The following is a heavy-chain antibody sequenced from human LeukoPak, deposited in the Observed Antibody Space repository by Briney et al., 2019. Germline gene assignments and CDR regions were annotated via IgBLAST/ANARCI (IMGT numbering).Heavy chain of an antibody. V-gene: IGHV4-59*01. CDR1: GGSISSYY. D-gene: IGHD2-2*01. CDR3: ARGAYCSSINCYGFDY. J-gene: IGHJ4*02. CDR2: IYYSGST. Sequence: SETLSLTCTVSGGSISSYYWSWIRQPPGKGLEWIGYIYYSGSTNYNPSLKSRVTISVDTSKNQFSLKLSSVTAADTAVYYCARGAYCSSINCYGFDYWGQGTLVTVSS.